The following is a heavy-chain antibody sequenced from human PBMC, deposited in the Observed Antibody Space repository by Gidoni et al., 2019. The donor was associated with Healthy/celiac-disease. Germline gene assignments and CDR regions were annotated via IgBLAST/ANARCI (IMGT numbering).Heavy chain of an antibody. CDR3: ARVNHDYINDYYYYMDV. J-gene: IGHJ6*03. CDR1: GGSISSYY. Sequence: QVQLQESGPGLVKPSETLSLTCTVSGGSISSYYWSWIRQPPGKGLEWIGYIYYSGSTNYNPSLKSRVTISVDTSKNQFSLKLSSVTAADTAVYYCARVNHDYINDYYYYMDVWGKGTTVTVSS. CDR2: IYYSGST. V-gene: IGHV4-59*01. D-gene: IGHD4-4*01.